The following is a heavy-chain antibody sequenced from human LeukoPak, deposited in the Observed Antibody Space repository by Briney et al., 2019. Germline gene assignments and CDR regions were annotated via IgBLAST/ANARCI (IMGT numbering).Heavy chain of an antibody. V-gene: IGHV3-9*01. J-gene: IGHJ6*02. CDR1: GFTFDDYA. Sequence: GGSLRLSCAASGFTFDDYAMHWVRQAPGKGLEWVSGISWNSGSIGYADSVKGRFTISRDNAKNSLYLQMNSLRAEDTALYYCAKDGEAAAPYYYYGMDVWGQGTTVTVSS. D-gene: IGHD6-13*01. CDR2: ISWNSGSI. CDR3: AKDGEAAAPYYYYGMDV.